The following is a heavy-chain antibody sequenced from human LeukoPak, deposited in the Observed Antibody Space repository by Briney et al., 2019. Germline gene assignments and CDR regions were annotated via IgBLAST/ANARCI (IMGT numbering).Heavy chain of an antibody. Sequence: ASVKASCKASGYTFTNSYIHWVRQAPGQLLEWMGLINPDGGNTNYAQNFQGRVTLTRDTSTSTVYMELSSLRSEDTAIYYCARIRDGYNDAYDLWGQGTVVTVPS. J-gene: IGHJ3*01. CDR3: ARIRDGYNDAYDL. CDR2: INPDGGNT. V-gene: IGHV1-46*01. D-gene: IGHD5-24*01. CDR1: GYTFTNSY.